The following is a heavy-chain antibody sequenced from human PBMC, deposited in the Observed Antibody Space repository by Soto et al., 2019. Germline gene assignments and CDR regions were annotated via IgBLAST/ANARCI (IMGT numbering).Heavy chain of an antibody. CDR3: AKLMGYSYGPDFDY. Sequence: QVQLVESGGGMVQPGRSLRLSCAASGFTFSSYGMHWVRQAPGKGLEWVAVISYDGSNKYYADSVKGRFTISRDNSKNTLYLQMNSLRAEDTAVYYCAKLMGYSYGPDFDYWGQGTLVTVSS. J-gene: IGHJ4*02. D-gene: IGHD5-18*01. CDR2: ISYDGSNK. CDR1: GFTFSSYG. V-gene: IGHV3-30*18.